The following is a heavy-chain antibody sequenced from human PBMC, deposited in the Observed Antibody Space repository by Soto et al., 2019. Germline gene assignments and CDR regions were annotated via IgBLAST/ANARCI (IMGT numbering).Heavy chain of an antibody. D-gene: IGHD2-21*02. CDR2: INSGNGNT. J-gene: IGHJ4*02. CDR3: ARAWVVATAPDY. V-gene: IGHV1-3*04. CDR1: GYTFTSYA. Sequence: QVQLVQSGAEEEKPGASVKLSCKASGYTFTSYAMHWVRQAPGQRLEWMGWINSGNGNTKYSQKFQGRVTITRDTSASTAYMELSSLRSEDTAVYYCARAWVVATAPDYWGQGTLVTVSS.